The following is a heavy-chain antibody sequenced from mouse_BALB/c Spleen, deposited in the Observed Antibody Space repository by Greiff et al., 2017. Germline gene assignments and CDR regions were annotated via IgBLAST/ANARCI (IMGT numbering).Heavy chain of an antibody. CDR1: GYSITRDYA. V-gene: IGHV3-2*02. Sequence: EVQLQESGPGLVKPSQSLSLTCTVTGYSITRDYAWNWIRQFPGNKLGWMGYISYSGSTSYNPSLNSRISITRDTSKNQFFLQLNSVTTEDTATYYCARCYRYDDYAMDYWGQGTSVTVSS. CDR2: ISYSGST. CDR3: ARCYRYDDYAMDY. J-gene: IGHJ4*01. D-gene: IGHD2-14*01.